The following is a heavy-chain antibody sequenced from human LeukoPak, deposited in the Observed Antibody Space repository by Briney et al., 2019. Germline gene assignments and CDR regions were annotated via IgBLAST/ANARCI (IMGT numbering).Heavy chain of an antibody. CDR3: ARETPYSSSWTVFDY. CDR2: ITISTGII. Sequence: GGSLRLSCAASGFTFSDYNMNWVRQAPGKGLEWVAYITISTGIIYYADSVKGRFTISRDNAKNSLYLQMNSPRAEDTAVYYCARETPYSSSWTVFDYWGQGTLVTVSS. D-gene: IGHD6-13*01. CDR1: GFTFSDYN. V-gene: IGHV3-48*01. J-gene: IGHJ4*02.